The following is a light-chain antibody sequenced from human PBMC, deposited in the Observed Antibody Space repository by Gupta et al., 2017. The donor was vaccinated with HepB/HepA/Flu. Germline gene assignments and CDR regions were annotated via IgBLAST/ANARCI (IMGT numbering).Light chain of an antibody. CDR2: ADN. CDR3: QSYDSSKQV. CDR1: SGSIASNY. V-gene: IGLV6-57*03. J-gene: IGLJ3*02. Sequence: NFMLTQPHSVSESPGKTVTISCTRSSGSIASNYVQWFQQRPGSAPTTVIYADNQRPSGVPDRFSGSIDSSSNSASLTISGLKTEDEAYYYCQSYDSSKQVFGGGTKLTVL.